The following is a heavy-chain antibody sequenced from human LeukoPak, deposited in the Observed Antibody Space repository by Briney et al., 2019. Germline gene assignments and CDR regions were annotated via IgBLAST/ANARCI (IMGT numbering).Heavy chain of an antibody. D-gene: IGHD2-15*01. CDR2: IYPGDSDT. CDR3: ASRSGRGLYGMDV. Sequence: GESLKISCQGSGYSFTSCWIGWVRQMPGKGLEWMGIIYPGDSDTTYSPSFQGQVTISADKSISTAYLQWSSLKASDTAMYYCASRSGRGLYGMDVWGLGTMVTVSS. CDR1: GYSFTSCW. J-gene: IGHJ6*02. V-gene: IGHV5-51*01.